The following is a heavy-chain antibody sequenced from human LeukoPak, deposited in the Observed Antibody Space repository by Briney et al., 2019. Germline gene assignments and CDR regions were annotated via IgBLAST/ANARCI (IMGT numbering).Heavy chain of an antibody. V-gene: IGHV3-64D*09. D-gene: IGHD6-19*01. Sequence: WGSLRLSCSASGFTFSSYAMHWVRQAPGKGLEYVSAISSNGGSTYYADSVKGRFNISRDKSKNTLYLQMSSVRAEDTAVYYCVKGDRGSGWYRGAFDIWDQGTMVTLSS. J-gene: IGHJ3*02. CDR3: VKGDRGSGWYRGAFDI. CDR2: ISSNGGST. CDR1: GFTFSSYA.